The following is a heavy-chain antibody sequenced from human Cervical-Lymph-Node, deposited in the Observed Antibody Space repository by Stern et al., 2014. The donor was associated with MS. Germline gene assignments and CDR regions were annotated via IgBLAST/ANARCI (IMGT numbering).Heavy chain of an antibody. J-gene: IGHJ4*02. V-gene: IGHV1-18*04. CDR1: GYTFTSFG. Sequence: QVQLVESGAEVKKPGASVKVSCKASGYTFTSFGISWVRQAPGKGLEWMGGFVADNGKTNYAQKLQGRVTMTTDTSTRTASMELRSLRSDDTAVYYCASADYGVPGDYWGQGTLVTVSS. D-gene: IGHD4/OR15-4a*01. CDR3: ASADYGVPGDY. CDR2: FVADNGKT.